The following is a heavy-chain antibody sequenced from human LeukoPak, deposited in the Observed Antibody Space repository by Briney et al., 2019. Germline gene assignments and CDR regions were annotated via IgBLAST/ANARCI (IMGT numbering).Heavy chain of an antibody. J-gene: IGHJ3*02. Sequence: GGSLRLSCAASGFTFDDYAMHWVRQAPGKGLEWVSGISWNSGSIGYADSVKGRFTISRDNAKNSLYLQMNSLRAEDTALYYCAKISGYSGTDASDIWGQGTMVTVSS. CDR1: GFTFDDYA. CDR2: ISWNSGSI. CDR3: AKISGYSGTDASDI. V-gene: IGHV3-9*01. D-gene: IGHD3-22*01.